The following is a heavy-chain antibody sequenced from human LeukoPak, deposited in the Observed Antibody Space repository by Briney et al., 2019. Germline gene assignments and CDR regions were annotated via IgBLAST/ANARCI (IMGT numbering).Heavy chain of an antibody. Sequence: PSETLSLTCTVSGGSISSYYWSWIRQPTGKGLEWIGYIYYSGSTNYNPSLKSRVTISVDTSKNQFSLKLSSVTAADTAVYYYARGTVTGGSYFDFDYWGQGTLVTVSS. V-gene: IGHV4-59*01. D-gene: IGHD1-26*01. CDR1: GGSISSYY. CDR2: IYYSGST. J-gene: IGHJ4*02. CDR3: ARGTVTGGSYFDFDY.